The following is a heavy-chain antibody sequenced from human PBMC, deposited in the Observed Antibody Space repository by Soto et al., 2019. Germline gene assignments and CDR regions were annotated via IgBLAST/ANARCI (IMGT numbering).Heavy chain of an antibody. V-gene: IGHV3-21*01. CDR2: ISSSSSYI. Sequence: KPGGSLRLSCAASGFTFSSYSMNWVRQAPGKGLEWVSSISSSSSYIYYADSVKGRFTISRDNAKNSLYLQMNSLRAEDTAVYYCARGRGFLEWLPSYGMDVWGQGTTVTVSS. D-gene: IGHD3-3*01. CDR1: GFTFSSYS. J-gene: IGHJ6*02. CDR3: ARGRGFLEWLPSYGMDV.